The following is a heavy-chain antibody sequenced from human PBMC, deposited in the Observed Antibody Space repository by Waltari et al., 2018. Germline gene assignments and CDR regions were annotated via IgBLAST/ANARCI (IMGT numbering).Heavy chain of an antibody. CDR1: GYTFPSYD. D-gene: IGHD3-3*01. CDR2: MNPNSGNT. V-gene: IGHV1-8*01. Sequence: QVQLVQSGAEVKKPGASVKVSCKASGYTFPSYDTNWVRQATGQGLEWMGWMNPNSGNTGYAQKFQGRVTMTRNTSISTAYMELSSLRSEDTAVYYCARGPKITIFGDYGMDVWGQGTTVTVSS. CDR3: ARGPKITIFGDYGMDV. J-gene: IGHJ6*02.